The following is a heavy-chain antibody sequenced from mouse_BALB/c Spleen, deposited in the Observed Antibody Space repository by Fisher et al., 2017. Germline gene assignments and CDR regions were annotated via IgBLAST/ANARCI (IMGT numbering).Heavy chain of an antibody. J-gene: IGHJ4*01. V-gene: IGHV5-6-3*01. D-gene: IGHD2-1*01. Sequence: GRFTISRDNAKNTLYLQMSSLKSEDTAMYYCARDNGKRAMDYWGQGTSVTVSS. CDR3: ARDNGKRAMDY.